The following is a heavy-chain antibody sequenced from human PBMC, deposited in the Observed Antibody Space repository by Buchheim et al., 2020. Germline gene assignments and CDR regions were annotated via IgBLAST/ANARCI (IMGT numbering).Heavy chain of an antibody. CDR1: GGSIRSYY. CDR3: ARDRIDSSGSYYFDY. Sequence: QVQLQESGPGLVKPSETLSLTCTVSGGSIRSYYWSWIRQPPGKGLEWIGYIYYSGSTYYNPSLKSRVTISVDTSKNQFSLKLSSVTAADTAVYYCARDRIDSSGSYYFDYWGQGTL. V-gene: IGHV4-59*12. D-gene: IGHD3-22*01. J-gene: IGHJ4*02. CDR2: IYYSGST.